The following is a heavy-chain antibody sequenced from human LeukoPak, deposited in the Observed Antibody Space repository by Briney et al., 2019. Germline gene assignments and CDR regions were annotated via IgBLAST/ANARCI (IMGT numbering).Heavy chain of an antibody. CDR2: ISSSSSYI. CDR3: ARDGGYCSSTSCFDYYYYYGMDV. CDR1: GFTFSSYS. D-gene: IGHD2-2*01. Sequence: PGGSLRLSCAASGFTFSSYSMNWVRQAPGKGLEWVSSISSSSSYIYYADSVKGRCTISRDNAKNSLYLQMNSLRGEDTAVYYCARDGGYCSSTSCFDYYYYYGMDVWGQGSTVTVSS. J-gene: IGHJ6*02. V-gene: IGHV3-21*01.